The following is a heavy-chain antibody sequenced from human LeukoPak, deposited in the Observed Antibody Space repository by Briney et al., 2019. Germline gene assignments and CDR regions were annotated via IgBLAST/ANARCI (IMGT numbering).Heavy chain of an antibody. Sequence: ASVKVSCKTSGYSFTNYIIAWVRQAPGQGLEWLGWIGTYDGHTNYAQKVQGRVTMTTDTSATTAYLELRSLTSDDTALYYCARLMDNNYDGSAFDYWGQGTLVTVSS. V-gene: IGHV1-18*01. J-gene: IGHJ4*02. CDR3: ARLMDNNYDGSAFDY. CDR2: IGTYDGHT. CDR1: GYSFTNYI. D-gene: IGHD3-22*01.